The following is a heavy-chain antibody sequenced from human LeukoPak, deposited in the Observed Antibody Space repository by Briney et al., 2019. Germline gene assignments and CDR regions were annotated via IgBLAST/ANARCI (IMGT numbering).Heavy chain of an antibody. CDR1: GGSISSSSYY. J-gene: IGHJ5*02. V-gene: IGHV4-39*07. CDR3: AREGRDYVLRYFDWPPPFDP. CDR2: IYYSGST. D-gene: IGHD3-9*01. Sequence: SETLSLTCTVSGGSISSSSYYWGWIRQPPGKGLEWIGSIYYSGSTYYNPSLKSRVTISVDTSKNQFSLKLSSVTAADTAVYYCAREGRDYVLRYFDWPPPFDPWGQGTLVTVSS.